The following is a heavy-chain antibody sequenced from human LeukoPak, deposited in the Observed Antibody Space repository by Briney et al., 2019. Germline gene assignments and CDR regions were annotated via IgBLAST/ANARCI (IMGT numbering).Heavy chain of an antibody. V-gene: IGHV4-31*03. CDR3: ARDRYTVVSWYFDL. Sequence: PSETLSLTCTISGGSISSGGYYWSWVRQHPGKGLEWIGYIYYSGSTYYNPSLKSRVTISVDTSKNQFSLKLSSVTAADTAVYYCARDRYTVVSWYFDLWGRGTLVIVSS. D-gene: IGHD4-23*01. CDR1: GGSISSGGYY. J-gene: IGHJ2*01. CDR2: IYYSGST.